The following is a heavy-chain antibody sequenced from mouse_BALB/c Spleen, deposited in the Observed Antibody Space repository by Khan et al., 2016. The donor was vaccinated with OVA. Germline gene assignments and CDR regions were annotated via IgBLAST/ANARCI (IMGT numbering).Heavy chain of an antibody. CDR2: ICPGTGTT. D-gene: IGHD2-1*01. Sequence: QVQLQQSGAELVKPGASVKLSCKTSGYTFTSYWIQWVKQRPGQGLGWIGQICPGTGTTYYNENLKGKATLTIDTSSTTAYMQLSSLTSEDSSVYFCARGYFGNCEFAYWGQGTLVTVSA. CDR1: GYTFTSYW. CDR3: ARGYFGNCEFAY. V-gene: IGHV1S132*01. J-gene: IGHJ3*01.